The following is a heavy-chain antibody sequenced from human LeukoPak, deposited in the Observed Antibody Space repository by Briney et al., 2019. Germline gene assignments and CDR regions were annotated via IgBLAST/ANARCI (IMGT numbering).Heavy chain of an antibody. CDR3: AKDRDKLRFLEWLWDY. Sequence: GGSLGLSCGASGFTFSVYAMSWVRDAPGKGLEWVLDISWSGGSTYYADSVKGRFTISRDNSKNTLYLQMNSLRAEDTAVYYCAKDRDKLRFLEWLWDYWGQGTLVTVSS. CDR1: GFTFSVYA. J-gene: IGHJ4*02. V-gene: IGHV3-23*01. CDR2: ISWSGGST. D-gene: IGHD3-3*01.